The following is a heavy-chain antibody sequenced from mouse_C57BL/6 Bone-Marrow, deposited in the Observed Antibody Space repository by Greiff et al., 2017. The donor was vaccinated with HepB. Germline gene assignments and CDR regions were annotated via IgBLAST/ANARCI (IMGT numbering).Heavy chain of an antibody. CDR2: ISYSGST. V-gene: IGHV3-8*01. CDR1: GYSITSDY. CDR3: ARRGYYGSEFSYYAMDY. J-gene: IGHJ4*01. D-gene: IGHD1-1*01. Sequence: EVQGVESGPGLAKPSQTLSLTCSVTGYSITSDYWNWIRKFPGNKLEYMGYISYSGSTYYNPSLKSRISITRDTSKNQYYLQLNSVTTEDTATYYCARRGYYGSEFSYYAMDYWGQGTSVTVSS.